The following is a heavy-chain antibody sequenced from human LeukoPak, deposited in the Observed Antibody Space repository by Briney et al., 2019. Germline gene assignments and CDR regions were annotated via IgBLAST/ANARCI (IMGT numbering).Heavy chain of an antibody. Sequence: SQTLSLTCAISGDSVSSNGVTWNWIRQSPSRGLEWLGRTYYRSTWYNDYAVSVRGRIAVNPDTSKNQFSLHLNSVTPEDTAVYYCARRLTQYDCFDPWGQGILVTVSS. CDR1: GDSVSSNGVT. CDR3: ARRLTQYDCFDP. V-gene: IGHV6-1*01. D-gene: IGHD2-2*01. J-gene: IGHJ5*02. CDR2: TYYRSTWYN.